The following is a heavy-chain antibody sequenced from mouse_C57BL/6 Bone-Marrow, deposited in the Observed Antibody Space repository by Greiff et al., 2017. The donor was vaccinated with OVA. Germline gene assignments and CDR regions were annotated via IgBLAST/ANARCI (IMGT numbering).Heavy chain of an antibody. CDR2: INPGSGGT. Sequence: VQLQQSGAELVRPGTSVKVSCKASGYAFTNYLIEWVKQRPGQGLEWIGVINPGSGGTNYNEKFKGKATLTADKSSSTAYMQLSSLTSEDSAVYFCARHDWSYAMDYWGQGTSVTVSS. J-gene: IGHJ4*01. D-gene: IGHD2-13*01. CDR1: GYAFTNYL. CDR3: ARHDWSYAMDY. V-gene: IGHV1-54*01.